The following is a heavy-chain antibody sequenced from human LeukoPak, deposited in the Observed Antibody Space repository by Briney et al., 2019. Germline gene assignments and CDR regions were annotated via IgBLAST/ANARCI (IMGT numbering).Heavy chain of an antibody. V-gene: IGHV3-23*01. CDR3: AKRAAAGTGHFDY. J-gene: IGHJ4*02. CDR2: ISTNGDYT. Sequence: GGSLRLSCAASGFTFSSYAMTWVRQAPGQGLEWVSAISTNGDYTYYADSVKGRFTISRDNSKSTLDLQMSSLRAEDTAVYFCAKRAAAGTGHFDYWGQGTLVTVSS. D-gene: IGHD6-13*01. CDR1: GFTFSSYA.